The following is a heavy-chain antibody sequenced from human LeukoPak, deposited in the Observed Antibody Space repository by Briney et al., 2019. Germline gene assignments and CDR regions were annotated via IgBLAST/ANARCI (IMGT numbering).Heavy chain of an antibody. V-gene: IGHV4-38-2*02. J-gene: IGHJ5*02. D-gene: IGHD2-2*01. CDR1: GYSISSGYY. Sequence: PSETLSLTCSVSGYSISSGYYWGWIRQPPGKGLEWIGSIYHSGSTYYNPSLKSRVTISVDTSKNQFSLKLSSVTAADTAVYYCAGDLGKWYCSSTCCDESWFDPWGQGTLVTVSS. CDR2: IYHSGST. CDR3: AGDLGKWYCSSTCCDESWFDP.